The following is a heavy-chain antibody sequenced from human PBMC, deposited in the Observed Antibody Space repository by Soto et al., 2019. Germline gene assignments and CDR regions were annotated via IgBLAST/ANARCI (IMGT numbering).Heavy chain of an antibody. Sequence: PGGSLRLSCAVSGFTVSSTYMSWVRQAPGKGLEWVAISFSSAESFYAESAKGRLTISRDSSDNTVYLQMNSLKAQHTAVYYCARGGIGMVRTFDHWGQGTLVTVSS. CDR2: SFSSAES. V-gene: IGHV3-53*01. J-gene: IGHJ4*02. CDR1: GFTVSSTY. D-gene: IGHD3-10*01. CDR3: ARGGIGMVRTFDH.